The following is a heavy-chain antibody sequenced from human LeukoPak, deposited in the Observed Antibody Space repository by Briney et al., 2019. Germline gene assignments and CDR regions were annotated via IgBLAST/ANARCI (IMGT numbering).Heavy chain of an antibody. Sequence: PGGSLRLSCAASGFTFSSYSMNWVRQAPGKGLEWVSYISSSSSTIYYADSVKGRFTISRDNAKNSLYLQMNSLRAEDTAVYYCARDQGYSSGWYFDDAFDIWGQGTMVTVSS. CDR3: ARDQGYSSGWYFDDAFDI. V-gene: IGHV3-48*01. J-gene: IGHJ3*02. CDR2: ISSSSSTI. D-gene: IGHD6-19*01. CDR1: GFTFSSYS.